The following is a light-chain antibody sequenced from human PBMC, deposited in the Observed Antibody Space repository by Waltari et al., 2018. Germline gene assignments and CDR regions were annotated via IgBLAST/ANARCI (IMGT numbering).Light chain of an antibody. CDR2: WAS. V-gene: IGKV4-1*01. CDR3: QPYFGTPVT. CDR1: QTVLYSDNNNY. J-gene: IGKJ2*01. Sequence: DIVLTQSPDSLAVSLGENATISRKSSQTVLYSDNNNYFGGYQQNPGQPPKVLIKWASTREPGVPDRFVGSGSGTDFTLNINSLQAEDVAVYYCQPYFGTPVTFGQGTRLEIK.